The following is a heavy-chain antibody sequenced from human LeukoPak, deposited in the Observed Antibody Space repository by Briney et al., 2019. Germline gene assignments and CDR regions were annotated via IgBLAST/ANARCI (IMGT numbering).Heavy chain of an antibody. CDR2: ISGSGGTT. V-gene: IGHV3-23*01. CDR1: GFTFSSYA. D-gene: IGHD6-13*01. J-gene: IGHJ4*02. Sequence: RGSLRLSCAASGFTFSSYAMSWVRQAPGKGLQWVSSISGSGGTTYFADSVKGRFTISRDNSKNTVYLQMNSLRAEDTAVYYCAKDLYSSSWFWEGDWGPGTLVTVSS. CDR3: AKDLYSSSWFWEGD.